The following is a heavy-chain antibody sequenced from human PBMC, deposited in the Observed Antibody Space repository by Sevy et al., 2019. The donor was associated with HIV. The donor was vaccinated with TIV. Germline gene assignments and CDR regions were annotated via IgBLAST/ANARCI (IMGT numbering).Heavy chain of an antibody. CDR2: IYYSGST. J-gene: IGHJ6*02. CDR1: GGSISSGGYY. Sequence: SETLSLTCTVSGGSISSGGYYWSWIRQHPGKGLEWIGYIYYSGSTYYNPSFKSRVTISVDTSKNQFSLKLSSVTAADTAVDYCARDPYCSGGSCYSYYYYGMDVWGQGTTVTVSS. V-gene: IGHV4-31*03. CDR3: ARDPYCSGGSCYSYYYYGMDV. D-gene: IGHD2-15*01.